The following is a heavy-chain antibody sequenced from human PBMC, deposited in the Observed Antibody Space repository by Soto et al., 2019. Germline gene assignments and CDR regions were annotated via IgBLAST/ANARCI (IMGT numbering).Heavy chain of an antibody. V-gene: IGHV4-39*01. CDR1: GGSISSSSYY. CDR2: IYYSGST. Sequence: SETLSLTCTVSGGSISSSSYYWGWIRQPPGKGLEWIGSIYYSGSTYYNPSLKSRVTISVDTSKNQFSLKLSSVTAADTAVYYCARLSGSGSLENPTYGMDVWGQGTTVTVSS. J-gene: IGHJ6*02. D-gene: IGHD3-10*01. CDR3: ARLSGSGSLENPTYGMDV.